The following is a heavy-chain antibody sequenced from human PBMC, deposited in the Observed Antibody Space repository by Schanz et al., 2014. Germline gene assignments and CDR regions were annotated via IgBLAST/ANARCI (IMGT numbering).Heavy chain of an antibody. CDR1: GFTFSSYA. CDR2: ISYDGTNT. Sequence: QVQLVESGGGVVQPGRSLRLSCAASGFTFSSYALHWVRQAPVKGLEWVAVISYDGTNTHYADSVKGRFTVSRDNSKNTVDLQMDSLRADDTAVYYCARYNSGHSDYWGQGTLVTVSS. J-gene: IGHJ4*02. CDR3: ARYNSGHSDY. D-gene: IGHD6-19*01. V-gene: IGHV3-30*04.